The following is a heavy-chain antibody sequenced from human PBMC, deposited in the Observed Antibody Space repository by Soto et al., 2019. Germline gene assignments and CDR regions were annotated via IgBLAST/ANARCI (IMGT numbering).Heavy chain of an antibody. J-gene: IGHJ4*02. Sequence: EVQLLESGGGLVQPGGSLRLSCAASGFTFSTYAMSWVRQAPGKGLEWVSAISGSGGSTYYADSVKGRFTISRDNSKNTLYLQMNSLRAEDTAVYYCATSPSSRWSSQFDYWGQGTLVTVSS. D-gene: IGHD6-13*01. CDR1: GFTFSTYA. V-gene: IGHV3-23*01. CDR2: ISGSGGST. CDR3: ATSPSSRWSSQFDY.